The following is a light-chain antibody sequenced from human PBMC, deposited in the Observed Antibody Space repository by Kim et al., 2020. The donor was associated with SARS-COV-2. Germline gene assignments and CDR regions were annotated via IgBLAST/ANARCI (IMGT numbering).Light chain of an antibody. CDR1: TLPEKQ. Sequence: SYELTQPPSLSVSPGQTARITCSGDTLPEKQTYWYQQKSGQAPLLVIYKDNERPSGIPGRFSGSSSGTTVTLTISGVQAEDDADYYCQSADGSDTYVFGTGTKVTVL. V-gene: IGLV3-25*03. J-gene: IGLJ1*01. CDR3: QSADGSDTYV. CDR2: KDN.